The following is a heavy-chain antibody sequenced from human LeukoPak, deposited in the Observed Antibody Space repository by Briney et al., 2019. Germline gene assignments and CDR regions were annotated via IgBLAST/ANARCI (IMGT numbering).Heavy chain of an antibody. D-gene: IGHD1-26*01. J-gene: IGHJ4*02. CDR2: ISGSGGST. Sequence: GGSLRLSCTVSGFTVSSNSMSWVRQAPGKGLEWVSAISGSGGSTYYADSVKGRFTISRDNSKNTLYLQVNSLRAEDTAVYYCAKFSGSYYGRDQFDYWGQGTLVAVSS. CDR1: GFTVSSNS. V-gene: IGHV3-23*01. CDR3: AKFSGSYYGRDQFDY.